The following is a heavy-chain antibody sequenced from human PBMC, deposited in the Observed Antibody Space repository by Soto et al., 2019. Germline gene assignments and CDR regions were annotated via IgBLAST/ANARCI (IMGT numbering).Heavy chain of an antibody. CDR1: GGSFNRHT. CDR3: GRYSYGHLGYFDL. CDR2: IIPIFGTA. Sequence: QVQLVQSGAEVRKPGSSVRVSCKASGGSFNRHTISWVRQAPGQGLEWMGGIIPIFGTANYAQKFQGRVTITADESTSTAYMELSSLRSEDTAVYYCGRYSYGHLGYFDLWGRGTLVTVSS. V-gene: IGHV1-69*01. J-gene: IGHJ2*01. D-gene: IGHD5-18*01.